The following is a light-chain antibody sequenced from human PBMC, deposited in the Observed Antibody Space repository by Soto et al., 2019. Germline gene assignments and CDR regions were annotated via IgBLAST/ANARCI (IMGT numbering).Light chain of an antibody. CDR2: GNS. V-gene: IGLV1-40*01. Sequence: QSVLTQPPSVSGAPGQRVTISCTGSSSNIGAGYDVHWYQQLPGTAPKLLSYGNSNRPSGVPDRFSGSKSGTSAPLAITGLQAEDEADYYCQSYDSSLSGVVFGGGTKLTVL. J-gene: IGLJ2*01. CDR3: QSYDSSLSGVV. CDR1: SSNIGAGYD.